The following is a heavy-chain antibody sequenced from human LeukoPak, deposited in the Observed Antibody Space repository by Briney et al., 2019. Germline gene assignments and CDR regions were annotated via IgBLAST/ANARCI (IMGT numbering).Heavy chain of an antibody. Sequence: SETLSLTCTVSGGPISSYYWSWIRQPAGKGLEWIGRIYTSGSTNYNPSLKSRVTMSVDTSKNQFSLKLSSVTAADTAVYYCARGMIAAAHYYMDVWGKGTTVTVSS. D-gene: IGHD6-13*01. V-gene: IGHV4-4*07. CDR2: IYTSGST. CDR3: ARGMIAAAHYYMDV. J-gene: IGHJ6*03. CDR1: GGPISSYY.